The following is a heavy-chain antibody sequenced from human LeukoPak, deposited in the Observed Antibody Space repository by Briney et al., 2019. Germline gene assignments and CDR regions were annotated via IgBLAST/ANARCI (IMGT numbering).Heavy chain of an antibody. V-gene: IGHV1-2*02. CDR1: GYTFTGYY. CDR2: INPNSGGT. J-gene: IGHJ5*02. D-gene: IGHD6-6*01. Sequence: GASVKVSCKASGYTFTGYYMHWVRQAPGQGLEWMGWINPNSGGTNYAQKFQGRVTMTRDTSISTAYMELSRLRSDDTAVYYCAREGYSSSSGLGWFDPWGQGTLVTVSS. CDR3: AREGYSSSSGLGWFDP.